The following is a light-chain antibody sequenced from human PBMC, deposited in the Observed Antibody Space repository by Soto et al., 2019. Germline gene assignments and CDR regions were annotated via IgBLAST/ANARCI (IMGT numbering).Light chain of an antibody. J-gene: IGKJ2*01. CDR3: QQYNNYPFT. CDR2: KAS. CDR1: QSINNW. V-gene: IGKV1-5*03. Sequence: DIPMTQSPSTLSASVGDRVTITCRASQSINNWLAWYQQKPGKAPKLLIYKASTLESGVPSKFSGSGSGTEFTLSISSLQPDDLAIYYCQQYNNYPFTFGQGTKLEIK.